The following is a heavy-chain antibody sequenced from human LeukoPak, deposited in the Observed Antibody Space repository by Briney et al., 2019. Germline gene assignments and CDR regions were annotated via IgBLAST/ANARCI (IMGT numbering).Heavy chain of an antibody. CDR1: GASISSGTYY. CDR3: ARQPYYDSSGSYFDY. CDR2: VYYSGST. Sequence: MPSETLSLTCTVSGASISSGTYYWAWIRQPPGKGLEWIGNVYYSGSTSYNPPLESRVTISVDTSKNQFSLKLSSVTAADTAVYYCARQPYYDSSGSYFDYWGQGTLVTVSS. J-gene: IGHJ4*02. D-gene: IGHD3-22*01. V-gene: IGHV4-39*01.